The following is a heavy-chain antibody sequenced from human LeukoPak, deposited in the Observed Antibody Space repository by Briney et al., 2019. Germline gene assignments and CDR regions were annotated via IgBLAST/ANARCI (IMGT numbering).Heavy chain of an antibody. Sequence: PSETLSLTCTVSGGSISSGSYYWSWIRQPAGKGLEWIGRIYTSGSTNYNPSLKSRVSISVDTSKNQFSLKLSSVPAADTAVYYCARFLYGGNRFDYWGQGTLVTVSS. D-gene: IGHD4-23*01. CDR3: ARFLYGGNRFDY. V-gene: IGHV4-61*02. J-gene: IGHJ4*02. CDR2: IYTSGST. CDR1: GGSISSGSYY.